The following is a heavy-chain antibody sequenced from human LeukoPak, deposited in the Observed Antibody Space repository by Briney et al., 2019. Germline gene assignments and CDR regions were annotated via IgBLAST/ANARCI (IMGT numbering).Heavy chain of an antibody. Sequence: LEWVSAISGSGGSTYYADSVKGRFTISRDNSKNTLYLQMNSLRAEDTAVYYCAKDRDYGDYWGQGTLVTVSS. V-gene: IGHV3-23*01. CDR3: AKDRDYGDY. J-gene: IGHJ4*02. CDR2: ISGSGGST.